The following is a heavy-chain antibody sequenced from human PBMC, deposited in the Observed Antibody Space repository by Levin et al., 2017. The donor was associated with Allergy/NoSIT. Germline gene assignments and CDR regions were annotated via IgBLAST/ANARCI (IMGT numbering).Heavy chain of an antibody. V-gene: IGHV4-39*07. D-gene: IGHD2-2*02. CDR1: GGSISSGSYY. CDR3: ARFGYCSSASCYIDF. J-gene: IGHJ4*02. CDR2: IHYSGST. Sequence: SETLSLTCTVSGGSISSGSYYWGWIRQPPGKGLEWIGNIHYSGSTYYNPSLKSRVTMPLDTSKNQFYLNLRFLTAADTAVYYCARFGYCSSASCYIDFWGQGTLVTVSS.